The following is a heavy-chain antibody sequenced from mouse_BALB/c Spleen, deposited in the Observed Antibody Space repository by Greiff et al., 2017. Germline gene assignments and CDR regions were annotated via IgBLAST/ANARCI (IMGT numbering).Heavy chain of an antibody. V-gene: IGHV1-4*01. CDR1: GYTFTSYT. CDR3: ARDYYAAWFAY. CDR2: INPSSGYT. Sequence: VQLQESGAELARPGASVKMSCKASGYTFTSYTMHWVKQRPGQGLEWIGYINPSSGYTNYNQKFKDKATLTADKSSSTAYMQLSSLTSDDSAVYYCARDYYAAWFAYWGQGTLVTVSA. J-gene: IGHJ3*01. D-gene: IGHD1-1*01.